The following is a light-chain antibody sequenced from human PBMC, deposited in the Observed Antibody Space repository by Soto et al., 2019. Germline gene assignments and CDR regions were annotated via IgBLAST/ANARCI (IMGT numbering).Light chain of an antibody. Sequence: EIVLTQSPATLSLSPGERATLSCRASQSVRSYLAWYQQKPGQAPRLLIYDASNRATGIPARFSGSGSGTEFTLTISSLQSEDFAVYYCQEYIHWPPGMFGPGTKVDIK. J-gene: IGKJ1*01. CDR1: QSVRSY. CDR3: QEYIHWPPGM. V-gene: IGKV3-11*01. CDR2: DAS.